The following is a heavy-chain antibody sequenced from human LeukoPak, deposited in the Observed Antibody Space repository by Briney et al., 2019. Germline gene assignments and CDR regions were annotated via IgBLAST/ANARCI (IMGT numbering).Heavy chain of an antibody. J-gene: IGHJ2*01. CDR2: IYYSGST. D-gene: IGHD2-2*01. CDR1: GGSISSGGYY. V-gene: IGHV4-31*03. CDR3: ASYAKDIVVLPAASIYWYFDL. Sequence: SETLSLTCTVSGGSISSGGYYWSWIRQHPGKGLEWIGYIYYSGSTYYNPPLKSRVTISVDTSKNQFSLKLSSVTAADTAVYYCASYAKDIVVLPAASIYWYFDLWGRGTLVTVSS.